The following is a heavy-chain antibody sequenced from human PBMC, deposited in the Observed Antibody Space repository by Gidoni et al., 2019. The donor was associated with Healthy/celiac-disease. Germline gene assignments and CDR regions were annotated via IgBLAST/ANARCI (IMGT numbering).Heavy chain of an antibody. CDR2: TRNKANSYTT. V-gene: IGHV3-72*01. CDR3: ARVLIPESGSSGAFDI. D-gene: IGHD1-26*01. Sequence: EVQLVESGGGLVQPGGSLRLSCAASGFTFSDHYMDWVRQAPGKGLEWVGRTRNKANSYTTEYAASVKGRFTISRDDSKNSLYLQMNSLKTEDTAVYYCARVLIPESGSSGAFDIWGQGTMVTVSS. J-gene: IGHJ3*02. CDR1: GFTFSDHY.